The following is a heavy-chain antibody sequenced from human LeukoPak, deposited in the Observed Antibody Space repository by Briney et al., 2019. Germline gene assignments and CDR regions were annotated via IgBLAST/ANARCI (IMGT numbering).Heavy chain of an antibody. J-gene: IGHJ3*02. CDR1: GGSISSGGYS. CDR2: IYHSGST. CDR3: ARADTSGTSSSDAFDI. V-gene: IGHV4-30-2*01. D-gene: IGHD3-10*01. Sequence: SETLSLTCAVSGGSISSGGYSWSWIRQPPGKGLEWIGYIYHSGSTYYNPSLKSRVTISVDRSKNQFSLKLSSVTAADTAVYYCARADTSGTSSSDAFDIWGQGTMVTVSS.